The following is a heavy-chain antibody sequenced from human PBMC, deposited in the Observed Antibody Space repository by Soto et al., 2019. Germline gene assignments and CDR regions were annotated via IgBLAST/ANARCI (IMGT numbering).Heavy chain of an antibody. V-gene: IGHV4-30-4*01. D-gene: IGHD2-2*01. CDR1: GGSVNSVDYY. CDR2: IFFSGRT. CDR3: GRVPDY. J-gene: IGHJ4*02. Sequence: PSETLSLTCTVSGGSVNSVDYYWSWIRQPPAEGLEWIGYIFFSGRTDYNPSLKSRVTISVDTSKNQFSLELTSVTAADTAVYYCGRVPDYWGQGTLVTVSS.